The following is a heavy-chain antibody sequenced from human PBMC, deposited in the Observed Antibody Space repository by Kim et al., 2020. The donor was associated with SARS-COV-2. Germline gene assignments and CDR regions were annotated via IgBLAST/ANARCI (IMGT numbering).Heavy chain of an antibody. Sequence: GGSLRLSCAASGFTFDDYAIQWVRQVPGKGLEWVSLISRDGCELKYADSVKGRFTISRDNSKKSVYLQMNSLRSEDTALYYCVRGKQWLIKNWGQGTQVTVS. V-gene: IGHV3-43*02. CDR2: ISRDGCEL. D-gene: IGHD6-19*01. CDR3: VRGKQWLIKN. J-gene: IGHJ4*02. CDR1: GFTFDDYA.